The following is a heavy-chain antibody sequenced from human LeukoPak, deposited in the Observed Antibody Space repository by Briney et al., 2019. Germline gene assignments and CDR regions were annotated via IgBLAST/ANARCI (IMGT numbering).Heavy chain of an antibody. CDR3: ARSPDEYGGVDY. Sequence: SETLSLTCTVSGGSISSGSYYWSWIRQPAGKGLEWIGRIYTSGSTNYNPSLKSRVTISVDTSKNQFSLKLSSVTAADTAVYYCARSPDEYGGVDYWGQGTLVTVSS. J-gene: IGHJ4*02. D-gene: IGHD3-16*01. CDR2: IYTSGST. V-gene: IGHV4-61*02. CDR1: GGSISSGSYY.